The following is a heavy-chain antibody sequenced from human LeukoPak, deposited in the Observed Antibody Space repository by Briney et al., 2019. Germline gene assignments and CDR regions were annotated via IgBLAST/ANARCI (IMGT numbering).Heavy chain of an antibody. CDR3: VREVLRYRYTYFFS. D-gene: IGHD5-18*01. V-gene: IGHV3-13*01. CDR2: VDVTGAT. Sequence: GGSLGLSCAASGFSVTTYYMRWVRQAAGKGLEWVSSVDVTGATYYPDPVKGRFTISRENAKSSLFLQMNSLRAGDTAGYYCVREVLRYRYTYFFSWGEGTLVTLSS. J-gene: IGHJ4*02. CDR1: GFSVTTYY.